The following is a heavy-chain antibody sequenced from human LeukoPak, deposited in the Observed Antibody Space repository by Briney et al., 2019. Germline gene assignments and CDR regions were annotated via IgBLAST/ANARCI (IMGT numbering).Heavy chain of an antibody. CDR1: GDSISSYY. J-gene: IGHJ5*02. V-gene: IGHV4-59*01. D-gene: IGHD6-6*01. CDR3: ARARGNSSHWFDP. CDR2: IYYSGST. Sequence: PSETLSLTCTVSGDSISSYYWNWIRQPPGKGLEWIGYIYYSGSTNYNPSLKNRVTISVDTSKNQFSLNLSSVTAADTAVYYCARARGNSSHWFDPWGQGTLVTVSS.